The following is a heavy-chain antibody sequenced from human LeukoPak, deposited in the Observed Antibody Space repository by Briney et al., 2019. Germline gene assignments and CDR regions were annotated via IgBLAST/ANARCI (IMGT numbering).Heavy chain of an antibody. CDR2: ISGSGGTT. CDR1: GIAFNNFA. V-gene: IGHV3-23*01. Sequence: PGGSLRLSCTASGIAFNNFAMNWVRQTPGKGLEWVSAISGSGGTTYYADSVKGRFTTSRDNSKNTPYLQMNSPRAEDTAVYYCAKVEYYYDSSGYYPLDYWGQGTLVTVSS. J-gene: IGHJ4*02. CDR3: AKVEYYYDSSGYYPLDY. D-gene: IGHD3-22*01.